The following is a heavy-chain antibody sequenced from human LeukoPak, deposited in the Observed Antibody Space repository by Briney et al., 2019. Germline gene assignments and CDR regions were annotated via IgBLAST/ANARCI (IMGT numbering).Heavy chain of an antibody. Sequence: GGSLRLSCAASGFTFSSYSMNWVRQAPGKRLEWVSSISSSSSYIYYADSVKGRFTISRDNAKNSLYLQMNSLIAEDTAVYYCARADCGGDCYPTYGAQGPLAPVS. J-gene: IGHJ4*02. CDR1: GFTFSSYS. CDR3: ARADCGGDCYPTY. V-gene: IGHV3-21*01. CDR2: ISSSSSYI. D-gene: IGHD2-21*02.